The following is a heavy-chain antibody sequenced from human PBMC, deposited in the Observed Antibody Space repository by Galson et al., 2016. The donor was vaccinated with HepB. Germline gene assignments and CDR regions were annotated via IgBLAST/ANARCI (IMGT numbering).Heavy chain of an antibody. V-gene: IGHV2-5*02. CDR1: GFSLSSNEVG. CDR2: IYWDDDK. Sequence: PALVKPTQTLTLTCTVSGFSLSSNEVGVGWIRQPPGKALEWLALIYWDDDKRYSPSLKNRLTITKDPSKNQVVLTMTNMDPVDTATYYCVHRRSRTYYFDYWGQGTLVTVSS. CDR3: VHRRSRTYYFDY. J-gene: IGHJ4*02.